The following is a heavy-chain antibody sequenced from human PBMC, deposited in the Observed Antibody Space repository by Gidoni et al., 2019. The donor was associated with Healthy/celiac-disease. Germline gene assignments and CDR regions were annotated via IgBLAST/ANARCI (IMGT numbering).Heavy chain of an antibody. CDR2: IWYDGSNK. CDR1: GFTFSSYG. D-gene: IGHD2-8*02. J-gene: IGHJ4*02. V-gene: IGHV3-33*01. Sequence: QVQLVESGGGVVQPGRSLRLSFAASGFTFSSYGMHWVRQAPGKGLEWVAVIWYDGSNKYYADSVKGRFTISRDNSKNTLYLQMNSLRAEDTAVYYCARDSGGGVLLAGYFDYWGQGTLVTVSS. CDR3: ARDSGGGVLLAGYFDY.